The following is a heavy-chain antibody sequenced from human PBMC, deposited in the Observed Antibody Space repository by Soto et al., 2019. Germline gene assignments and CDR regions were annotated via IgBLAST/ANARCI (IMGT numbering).Heavy chain of an antibody. V-gene: IGHV3-30*18. CDR1: GFTFSSYG. CDR2: ISYDGSNK. D-gene: IGHD1-26*01. Sequence: GGSLRLSCAASGFTFSSYGMHWVRQAPGKGLEWVAVISYDGSNKYYADSVKGRFTISSDNSKNTLYLQMNSLRAEDTAVYYCAKSPYSGSSLYWGQGTLVTVSS. CDR3: AKSPYSGSSLY. J-gene: IGHJ4*02.